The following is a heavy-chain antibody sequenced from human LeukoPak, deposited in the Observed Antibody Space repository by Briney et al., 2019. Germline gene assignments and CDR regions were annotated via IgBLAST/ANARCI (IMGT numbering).Heavy chain of an antibody. Sequence: ASETLSLTCTVSGGSISSYYWSWIRQPPGKGLEWIGYIYYSGSTNYNPSLKSRVTISVDTSKNQFSLKLSSVTAADTAVYYCARVAPGGCTNGVCYTEYYGMDVWAKGPRSPSP. CDR1: GGSISSYY. V-gene: IGHV4-59*01. CDR3: ARVAPGGCTNGVCYTEYYGMDV. CDR2: IYYSGST. J-gene: IGHJ6*02. D-gene: IGHD2-8*01.